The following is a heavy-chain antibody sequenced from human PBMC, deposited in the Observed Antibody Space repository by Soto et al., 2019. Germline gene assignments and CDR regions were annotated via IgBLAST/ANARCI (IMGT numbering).Heavy chain of an antibody. CDR3: AKGYSSGWLYGGFDP. D-gene: IGHD6-19*01. CDR1: GFTFDDYT. J-gene: IGHJ5*02. Sequence: EVQLVESGGVVVQPGGSLRLSCAASGFTFDDYTMHWVRQAPGKGLEWVSLISWDGGSTYYADSVKGRFTISRDNSKNSLYLQMNSLRTEDTALYYCAKGYSSGWLYGGFDPWGQGTLVTVSS. CDR2: ISWDGGST. V-gene: IGHV3-43*01.